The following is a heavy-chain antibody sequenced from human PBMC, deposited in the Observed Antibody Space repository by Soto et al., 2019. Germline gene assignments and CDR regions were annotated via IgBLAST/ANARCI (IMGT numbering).Heavy chain of an antibody. J-gene: IGHJ6*02. CDR1: GGSISNYY. V-gene: IGHV4-59*01. D-gene: IGHD3-10*01. CDR3: ARELRFGEDYYGMDV. Sequence: PSETLSLTCTVSGGSISNYYWSWIRQPPGKGLEWIGYIYYTGSTNYNPSLKSRVTISVDTSKNHFSLKLSSVTAADTAVYYCARELRFGEDYYGMDVWGQGTTVTVSS. CDR2: IYYTGST.